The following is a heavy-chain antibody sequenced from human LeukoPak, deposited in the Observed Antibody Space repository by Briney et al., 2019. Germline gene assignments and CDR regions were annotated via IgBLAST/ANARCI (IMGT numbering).Heavy chain of an antibody. CDR3: ARGVTMIVVVIHDWYFDL. D-gene: IGHD3-22*01. CDR2: INHSGST. J-gene: IGHJ2*01. V-gene: IGHV4-34*01. Sequence: SETLSLTCAVYGGSFSGYCWSWIRQPPGKGLEWIGEINHSGSTNYNPSLKSRVTISVDTSKNQFSLKLSSVTAADTAVYYCARGVTMIVVVIHDWYFDLWGRGTLVTVSS. CDR1: GGSFSGYC.